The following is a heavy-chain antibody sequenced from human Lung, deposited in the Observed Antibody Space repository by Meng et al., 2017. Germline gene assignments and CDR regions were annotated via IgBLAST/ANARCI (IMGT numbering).Heavy chain of an antibody. CDR2: INHSGST. CDR1: GGSFSDYY. J-gene: IGHJ4*02. D-gene: IGHD4-11*01. Sequence: QVQLHQWGSGLLKPSETLSLTCVVSGGSFSDYYWSWIRQPPGKGLEWIGEINHSGSTNYNPSLESRATISVDTSQNNLSLKLSSVTAADSAVYYCARGPTTMAHDFDYWGQGTLVTVPS. CDR3: ARGPTTMAHDFDY. V-gene: IGHV4-34*01.